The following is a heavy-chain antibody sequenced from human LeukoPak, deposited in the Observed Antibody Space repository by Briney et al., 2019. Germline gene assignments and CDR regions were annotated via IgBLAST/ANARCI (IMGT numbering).Heavy chain of an antibody. CDR2: IYYSGST. Sequence: MASETLSLTCAVYGGSFSGYYWSWIRQPPGKGLEWIGYIYYSGSTNYNPSLKSRVTISVDTSKNQFSLKLSSVTAADTAVYYCAKGSSGWSPRLNWFDPWGQGTLVTVSS. J-gene: IGHJ5*02. CDR1: GGSFSGYY. D-gene: IGHD6-19*01. V-gene: IGHV4-59*01. CDR3: AKGSSGWSPRLNWFDP.